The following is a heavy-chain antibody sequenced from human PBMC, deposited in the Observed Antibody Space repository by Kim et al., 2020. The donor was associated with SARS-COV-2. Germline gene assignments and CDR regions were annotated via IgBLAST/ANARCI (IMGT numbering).Heavy chain of an antibody. V-gene: IGHV1-18*01. CDR3: SRISVSSSWYFDY. D-gene: IGHD6-13*01. J-gene: IGHJ4*02. Sequence: NYAQQLQGRDTMNPDTSTSTAYMRVRSLKSDDTAVYYCSRISVSSSWYFDYWGQGTLVTVSS.